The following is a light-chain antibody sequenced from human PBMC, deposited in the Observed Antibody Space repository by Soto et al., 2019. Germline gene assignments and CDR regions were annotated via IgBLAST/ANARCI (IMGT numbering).Light chain of an antibody. J-gene: IGKJ3*01. V-gene: IGKV1-27*01. Sequence: DIQMTQSPSSLSASVGDRVTITCRASQGIRNYLAWYQQKPGKVPKLLIYAASTFQSGVTSRFSGSGSVPDFTLTISSLQPEYVAAYYCQKYNSAPCTFGPGTTVDIK. CDR1: QGIRNY. CDR3: QKYNSAPCT. CDR2: AAS.